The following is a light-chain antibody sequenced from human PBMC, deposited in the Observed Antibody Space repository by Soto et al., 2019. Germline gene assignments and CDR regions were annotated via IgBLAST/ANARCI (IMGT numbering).Light chain of an antibody. V-gene: IGLV2-14*01. Sequence: QSALTQPASVSGSPGQSITISCTGTSSDVGGYNYVSWYQQHPGKAPKLMIYDVSNRPSGVSNRFSGSKSGNTASLTISGLQAEDEAYYYCSSYTSSSSIVFGTGTKLTVL. J-gene: IGLJ1*01. CDR1: SSDVGGYNY. CDR3: SSYTSSSSIV. CDR2: DVS.